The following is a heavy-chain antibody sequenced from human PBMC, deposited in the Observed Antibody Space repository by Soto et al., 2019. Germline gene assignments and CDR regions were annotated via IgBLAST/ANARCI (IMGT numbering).Heavy chain of an antibody. J-gene: IGHJ4*02. CDR2: INAASGNT. CDR3: ARGQSSGWTALDY. V-gene: IGHV1-3*01. Sequence: SSVNFSCKASGYSFINYAMFWVRQAPGQRLEWMGWINAASGNTKYSQKFQGRVTITRDTLASTAYMELSSLRSEDTAIYYCARGQSSGWTALDYWGQGALVTVSS. D-gene: IGHD6-25*01. CDR1: GYSFINYA.